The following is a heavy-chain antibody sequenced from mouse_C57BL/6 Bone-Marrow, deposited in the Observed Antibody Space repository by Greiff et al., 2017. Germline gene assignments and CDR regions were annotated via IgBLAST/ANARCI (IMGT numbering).Heavy chain of an antibody. Sequence: QVTLKVSGAELARPGASVKLSCKASGYTFTSYGISWVKQRTGQGLEWIGEIYPRSGNTYYNEKFKGKATLTADKSSSTAYMELRSLTSEDSAVYFCARRYYDYVGFAYWGQGTLVTVSA. V-gene: IGHV1-81*01. J-gene: IGHJ3*01. CDR1: GYTFTSYG. D-gene: IGHD2-4*01. CDR3: ARRYYDYVGFAY. CDR2: IYPRSGNT.